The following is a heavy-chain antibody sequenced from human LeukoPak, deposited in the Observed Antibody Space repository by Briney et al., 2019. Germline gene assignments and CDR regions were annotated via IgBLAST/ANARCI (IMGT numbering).Heavy chain of an antibody. CDR3: ATAGGDGSFMGFDP. J-gene: IGHJ5*02. CDR2: ISADGSVT. V-gene: IGHV3-74*01. D-gene: IGHD2-15*01. CDR1: GFTFSRYW. Sequence: GGSLRLSCADSGFTFSRYWMHWVRQTPGKGLVWVSCISADGSVTRYADSVKGRFTISRDNTKSTLYLQMHSLRAEDTPVYYCATAGGDGSFMGFDPWGQGTLVTVSS.